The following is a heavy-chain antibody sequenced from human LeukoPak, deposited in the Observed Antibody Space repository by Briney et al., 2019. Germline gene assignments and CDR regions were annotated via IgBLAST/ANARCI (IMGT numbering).Heavy chain of an antibody. CDR3: ARVVARDMAFDI. D-gene: IGHD5-12*01. Sequence: ASVKVSCKASGYTFTDYHMHWVRQAPGQGLEWMGIINPSGGSTSYAQKFQGRVTMTRDTSTSTVYMELSSLRSEDTAVYYCARVVARDMAFDIWGQGTMVTVSS. CDR2: INPSGGST. V-gene: IGHV1-46*01. J-gene: IGHJ3*02. CDR1: GYTFTDYH.